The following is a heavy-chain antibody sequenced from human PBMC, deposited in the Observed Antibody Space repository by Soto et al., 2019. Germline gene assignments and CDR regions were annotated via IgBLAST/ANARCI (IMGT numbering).Heavy chain of an antibody. Sequence: GGSLRLSCAASGFTVADYYMSWIRQAPGKGLEWVSYISSGSDCIKYADSVQGRFTISKDDAKNSLYLQMNSLRAEDTAVYYCARLSYKYAQFSDWGQGILVTVSS. J-gene: IGHJ1*01. CDR2: ISSGSDCI. D-gene: IGHD1-1*01. CDR3: ARLSYKYAQFSD. V-gene: IGHV3-11*06. CDR1: GFTVADYY.